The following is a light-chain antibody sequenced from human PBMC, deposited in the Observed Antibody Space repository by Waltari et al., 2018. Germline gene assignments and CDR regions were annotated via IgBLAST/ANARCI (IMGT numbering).Light chain of an antibody. Sequence: QSALTQPASVSGSPGQSITISCTGFNSNVGSYNLVSWYQKHPGKAPKLLIYEGNRRPSRLSNRFSASRSDNTASLTLSGLQAEDEADYYCCSNVGSSVFFGGGTKLTVL. J-gene: IGLJ2*01. CDR1: NSNVGSYNL. V-gene: IGLV2-23*03. CDR3: CSNVGSSVF. CDR2: EGN.